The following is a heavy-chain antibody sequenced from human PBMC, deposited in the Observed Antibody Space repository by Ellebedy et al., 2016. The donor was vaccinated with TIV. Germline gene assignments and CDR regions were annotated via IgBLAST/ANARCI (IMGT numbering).Heavy chain of an antibody. CDR1: GYTFTSYD. CDR2: MNPNSGNT. J-gene: IGHJ4*02. D-gene: IGHD5-24*01. Sequence: ASVKVSCXASGYTFTSYDINWVRQATGQGLEWMGWMNPNSGNTGYAQKFQGRVTMTRNTSISTAYMELSSLRSEDTAVYYCARGRGRWLQLPYDYWGQGTLVTVSS. CDR3: ARGRGRWLQLPYDY. V-gene: IGHV1-8*01.